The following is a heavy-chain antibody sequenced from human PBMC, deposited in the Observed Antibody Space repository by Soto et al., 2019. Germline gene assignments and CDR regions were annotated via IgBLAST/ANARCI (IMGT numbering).Heavy chain of an antibody. Sequence: SVKVSCKASGGTFSSYAISWVRQAPGQGLEWMGVSIPSFGTANYAQTFQGRVTINSDESTSTAYMELSSLRSEDTAVYYCASEIGAAAAGTLDXWGQGTLVTVSX. CDR1: GGTFSSYA. D-gene: IGHD6-13*01. J-gene: IGHJ4*02. V-gene: IGHV1-69*13. CDR2: SIPSFGTA. CDR3: ASEIGAAAAGTLDX.